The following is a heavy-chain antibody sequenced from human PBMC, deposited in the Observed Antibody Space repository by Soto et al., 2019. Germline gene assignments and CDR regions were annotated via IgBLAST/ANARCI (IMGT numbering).Heavy chain of an antibody. V-gene: IGHV3-23*01. Sequence: GGFLRLSCAASGFTFSSYAMRWVRQAPGKGLEWVSAISGSGGSTYYADSVKGRFTISRDNSKNTLYLQMNSLRAEDKAVYYCAYSGTPFDYWGQGTLVNVSS. J-gene: IGHJ4*02. CDR3: AYSGTPFDY. CDR2: ISGSGGST. D-gene: IGHD6-13*01. CDR1: GFTFSSYA.